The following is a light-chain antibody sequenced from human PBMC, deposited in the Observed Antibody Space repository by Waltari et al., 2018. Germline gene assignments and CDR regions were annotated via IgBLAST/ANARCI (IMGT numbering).Light chain of an antibody. CDR2: KAS. J-gene: IGKJ1*01. Sequence: DIQMTQSPSTLSASVGDRVTITSRASQSISTWLAWYQQKPGKAPNLLIYKASTLETGVPSRFSGSGSGTDFTLTISSLQPDDFATYYCQQYHSSPGTFGQGTKVEIK. CDR1: QSISTW. V-gene: IGKV1-5*03. CDR3: QQYHSSPGT.